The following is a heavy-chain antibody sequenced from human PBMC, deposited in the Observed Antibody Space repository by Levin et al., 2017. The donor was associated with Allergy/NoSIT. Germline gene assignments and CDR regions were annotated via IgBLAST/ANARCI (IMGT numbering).Heavy chain of an antibody. J-gene: IGHJ5*02. D-gene: IGHD2-2*01. CDR1: GFTFDDYA. CDR2: ISWSSASI. CDR3: GKGALPLLPSVVHA. V-gene: IGHV3-9*01. Sequence: PGGSLRLSCAASGFTFDDYAMHWVRQVPGKGLEWVSGISWSSASIGYADSVKGRFTISRDNAKSSLYLQMNSLRAEDTALYYCGKGALPLLPSVVHAWGQGTLVTVSS.